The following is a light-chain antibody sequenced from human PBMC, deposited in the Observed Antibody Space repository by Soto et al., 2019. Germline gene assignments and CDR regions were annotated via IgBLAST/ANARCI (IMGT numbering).Light chain of an antibody. J-gene: IGLJ1*01. CDR3: QSYDSSPSGYV. CDR2: ANI. Sequence: QSVLPQPPSVSGAPGQRVTISCTGSGSNIGAGYDVHWYQQLPGTAPKLLIFANINRPSGVPDRFSGSKSGTSASLAITGLRAEDEADYYCQSYDSSPSGYVFGTGTKLTVL. V-gene: IGLV1-40*01. CDR1: GSNIGAGYD.